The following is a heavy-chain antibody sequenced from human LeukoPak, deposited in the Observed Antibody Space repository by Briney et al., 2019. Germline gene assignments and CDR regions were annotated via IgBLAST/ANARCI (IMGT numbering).Heavy chain of an antibody. D-gene: IGHD6-13*01. CDR3: AGHIDSSSWGGASWFDP. J-gene: IGHJ5*02. CDR1: GGSFSGYY. CDR2: INHSGST. Sequence: PSETLSLTCAVYGGSFSGYYWSWIRQPPGKGLEWIGEINHSGSTNYNPSLKSRVTISVDTSKNQFSLKLSSVTAADTAVYYCAGHIDSSSWGGASWFDPWGQGNLVTVSS. V-gene: IGHV4-34*01.